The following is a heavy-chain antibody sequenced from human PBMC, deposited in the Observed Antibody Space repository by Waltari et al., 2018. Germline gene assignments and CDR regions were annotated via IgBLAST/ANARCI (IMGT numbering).Heavy chain of an antibody. Sequence: VQMLESGGGLVEPGGSLRLSCTTSGFTFTQFTMSWVRQTPTRGLEWVSYISSRGSATHYADSVRGRFTISRDSAKGSVYLQMNNLRADDAAMYYCARGRYGAGSYSDYDYWGQGTLVTVSS. D-gene: IGHD3-10*01. CDR1: GFTFTQFT. CDR3: ARGRYGAGSYSDYDY. CDR2: ISSRGSAT. V-gene: IGHV3-48*01. J-gene: IGHJ4*02.